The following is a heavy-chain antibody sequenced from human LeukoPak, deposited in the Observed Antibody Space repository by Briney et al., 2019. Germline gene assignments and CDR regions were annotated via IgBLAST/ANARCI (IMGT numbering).Heavy chain of an antibody. CDR1: GYSFTNYG. CDR3: APDHYDSSGSSGY. V-gene: IGHV1-69*13. D-gene: IGHD3-22*01. J-gene: IGHJ4*02. Sequence: GASVKVSCKASGYSFTNYGISWVRQAPGQGLEWMGGIIPIFGTANYAQKFQGRVTITADESTSTAYMELSSLRSEDTAVYYCAPDHYDSSGSSGYWGQGTLVTVSS. CDR2: IIPIFGTA.